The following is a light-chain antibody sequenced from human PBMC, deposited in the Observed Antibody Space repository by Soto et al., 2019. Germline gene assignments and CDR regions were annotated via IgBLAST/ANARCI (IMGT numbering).Light chain of an antibody. CDR2: GAS. V-gene: IGKV3-15*01. Sequence: DIVMTQSPATLYVSTVERATLCCRASQSISNLLAWYQQKPGQAPRLLMYGASTRATGFPDRFSGSGSGTEFTLTISSLHSEDFAVYYCQQYYDWPITFGQGTRLEIK. J-gene: IGKJ5*01. CDR1: QSISNL. CDR3: QQYYDWPIT.